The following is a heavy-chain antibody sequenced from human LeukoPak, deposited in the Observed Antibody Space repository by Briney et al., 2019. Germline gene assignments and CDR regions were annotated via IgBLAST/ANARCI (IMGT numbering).Heavy chain of an antibody. J-gene: IGHJ6*03. Sequence: SETLSLTCTVSGGSISSGSYYWSWIRQPAGKGLEWIGRIYTSGSTNYNPSLKSRVTISVDTSKNQFSLELSSVTAADTAVYYCARGYDFWSGYYSSGPHSSDPYYYYMDVWGKGTTVTVSS. CDR1: GGSISSGSYY. CDR2: IYTSGST. V-gene: IGHV4-61*02. D-gene: IGHD3-3*01. CDR3: ARGYDFWSGYYSSGPHSSDPYYYYMDV.